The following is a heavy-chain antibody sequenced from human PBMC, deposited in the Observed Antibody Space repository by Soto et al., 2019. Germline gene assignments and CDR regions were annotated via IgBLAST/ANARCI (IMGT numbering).Heavy chain of an antibody. Sequence: ASVKVSCKASGYIFTSYYLHWVRQAPGQGLEWMGWINPFDGSRMFAQSFQGRVTFTRDTSTSTVYMELSGLRSDDTAVYYCSRVDPGETSPYDHWGQGTLVTVSS. V-gene: IGHV1-46*03. J-gene: IGHJ4*02. CDR3: SRVDPGETSPYDH. CDR2: INPFDGSR. CDR1: GYIFTSYY. D-gene: IGHD5-18*01.